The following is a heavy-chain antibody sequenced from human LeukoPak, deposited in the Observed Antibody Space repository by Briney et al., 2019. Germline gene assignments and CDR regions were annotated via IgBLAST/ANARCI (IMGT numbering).Heavy chain of an antibody. J-gene: IGHJ4*02. CDR1: GFTFSSYA. CDR3: ATQPDFWSGYSDDY. D-gene: IGHD3-3*01. Sequence: GGSLRLSCAASGFTFSSYAMSWVRQAPRKGLEWVSAISGSGGSTYYADSVKGRFTISRDNSKNTLYLQMNSLRAEDTAVYYCATQPDFWSGYSDDYWGQGTLVTVSS. V-gene: IGHV3-23*01. CDR2: ISGSGGST.